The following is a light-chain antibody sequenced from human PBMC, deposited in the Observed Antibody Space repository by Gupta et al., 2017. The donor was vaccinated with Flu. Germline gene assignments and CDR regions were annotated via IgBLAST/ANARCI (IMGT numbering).Light chain of an antibody. J-gene: IGKJ1*01. CDR1: QSVSLSSNNRHY. CDR3: QQYYSPPLT. Sequence: DIVMTQSPDSLAVSLGERATINCKSSQSVSLSSNNRHYLAWYQQKPRQTPKLLIYWASARASGVPDRFSGSGSGTDFTLTISSLQAEDVAVYYRQQYYSPPLTFGQGTKVEIK. CDR2: WAS. V-gene: IGKV4-1*01.